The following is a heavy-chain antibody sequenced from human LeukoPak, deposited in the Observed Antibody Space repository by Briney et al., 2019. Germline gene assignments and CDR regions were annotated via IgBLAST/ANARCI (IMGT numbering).Heavy chain of an antibody. V-gene: IGHV3-74*01. Sequence: PGRSLTLSCAASGFTFSTYTMHWVRQAPGKGLVWISRINSDASDTNYADFVMGRFTISRDNAKNTVYLQINSLRDEDTAAYYCARICSSTDCLIPDWGQGTLVTVSS. CDR1: GFTFSTYT. CDR3: ARICSSTDCLIPD. CDR2: INSDASDT. J-gene: IGHJ4*02. D-gene: IGHD2-2*01.